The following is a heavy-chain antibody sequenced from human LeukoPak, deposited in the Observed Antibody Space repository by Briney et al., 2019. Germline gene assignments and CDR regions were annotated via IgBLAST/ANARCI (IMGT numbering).Heavy chain of an antibody. V-gene: IGHV3-7*01. Sequence: GGSLRLSCAASGFTFSSYWMSWVRQAPGKGLEWVANIKQDGSEKYYADSMKGRFTISRDNAKNSLFLQMNSLRAEDTAVYYCARDIVVVPGAPYYYYGMDVWGQGTTVTVSS. D-gene: IGHD2-2*01. CDR2: IKQDGSEK. J-gene: IGHJ6*02. CDR1: GFTFSSYW. CDR3: ARDIVVVPGAPYYYYGMDV.